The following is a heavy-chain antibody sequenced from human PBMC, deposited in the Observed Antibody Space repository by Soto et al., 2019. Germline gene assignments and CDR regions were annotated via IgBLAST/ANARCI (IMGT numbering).Heavy chain of an antibody. CDR1: GASISGFY. CDR3: VRDGTKTLRDWFDP. Sequence: PSETLSLTCTVSGASISGFYWSWIRKSAGKGLEWIGRIYTTGTTDYNPSLKSRVMMSVDTSKKQFSLKLRSVTAADTAVYYCVRDGTKTLRDWFDPWGQGISVTVSS. CDR2: IYTTGTT. V-gene: IGHV4-4*07. J-gene: IGHJ5*02. D-gene: IGHD1-1*01.